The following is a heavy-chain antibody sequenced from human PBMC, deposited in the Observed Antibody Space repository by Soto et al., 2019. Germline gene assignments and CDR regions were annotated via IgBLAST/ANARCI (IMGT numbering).Heavy chain of an antibody. CDR3: ARGNVVAIDY. V-gene: IGHV4-30-2*01. CDR1: GGSISSGGYS. Sequence: QLQLQESGSGLVKPSQTLSLTCSVSGGSISSGGYSWSWIRQPLGKGLEWIGDIYHSGSTYYNPSLKSLVTISVDRTKNQFSLKRSSVTAAETAVYYCARGNVVAIDYWGQGTLVTVSS. J-gene: IGHJ4*02. D-gene: IGHD5-12*01. CDR2: IYHSGST.